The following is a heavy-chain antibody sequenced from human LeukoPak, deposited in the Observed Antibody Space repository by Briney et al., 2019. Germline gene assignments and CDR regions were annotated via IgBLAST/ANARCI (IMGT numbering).Heavy chain of an antibody. D-gene: IGHD2-15*01. CDR3: ARDADLGYCSGGSCYLYYYGMDV. V-gene: IGHV4-30-4*01. J-gene: IGHJ6*02. Sequence: SQTLSLTCTVSGGSISSGDYYWSWIRQPPGKGLEWTGYIYYSGSTYYNPSLKSRVTISVDTSKNQFSLKLSSVTAADTAVDYCARDADLGYCSGGSCYLYYYGMDVWGQGTTVTVSS. CDR2: IYYSGST. CDR1: GGSISSGDYY.